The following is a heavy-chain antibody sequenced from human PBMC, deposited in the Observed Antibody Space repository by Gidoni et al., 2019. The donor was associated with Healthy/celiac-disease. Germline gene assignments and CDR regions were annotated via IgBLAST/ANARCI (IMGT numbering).Heavy chain of an antibody. J-gene: IGHJ4*02. CDR1: GFTFMSYW. V-gene: IGHV3-74*01. CDR3: ASLGVRLQFDY. Sequence: EVQLVESGGGLVQPGGSLRLSCAASGFTFMSYWMHWVRQAPGKGLVWFSRINSEGSSTSYADSVKGRFTISRDNAKNTLYLQMNSLRAEVTAVYYCASLGVRLQFDYWGQGTLVTVSS. CDR2: INSEGSST. D-gene: IGHD6-25*01.